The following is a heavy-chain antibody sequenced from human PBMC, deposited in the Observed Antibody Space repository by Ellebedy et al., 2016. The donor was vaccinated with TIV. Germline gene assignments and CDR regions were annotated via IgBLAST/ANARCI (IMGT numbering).Heavy chain of an antibody. CDR3: ASLYSSSWYEKDY. V-gene: IGHV3-74*01. J-gene: IGHJ4*02. CDR2: INSDGSST. Sequence: GESLKISCAASGFTFSSYWMNWVRQAPGKRLVWVSRINSDGSSTSYADSVKGRFTISRDNAKNTLYLQMNSLRAEDTAVYYCASLYSSSWYEKDYWGQGTLVTVSS. CDR1: GFTFSSYW. D-gene: IGHD6-13*01.